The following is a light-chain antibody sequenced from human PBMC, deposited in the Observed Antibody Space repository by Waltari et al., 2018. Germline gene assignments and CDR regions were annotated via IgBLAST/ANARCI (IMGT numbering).Light chain of an antibody. V-gene: IGLV1-51*02. CDR2: GND. CDR3: GTWDNTLSAV. J-gene: IGLJ2*01. CDR1: PSNIGNTY. Sequence: QSVLTQPPSVSAAPGQKVTISCSGSPSNIGNTYVSWYQQFPGAAPKVLIYGNDKRATGIPDRFSGSKSGTSATLDITGLQTGDEADYYCGTWDNTLSAVFGGGTKVTVL.